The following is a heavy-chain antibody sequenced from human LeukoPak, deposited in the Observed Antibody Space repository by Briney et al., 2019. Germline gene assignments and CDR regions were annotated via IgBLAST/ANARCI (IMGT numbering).Heavy chain of an antibody. CDR3: EREVSDGYNFDY. CDR1: GFTFSSYS. J-gene: IGHJ4*02. CDR2: ITRSSTII. Sequence: GGSLRLSCAASGFTFSSYSMSWVRQAPGKGLEWVSYITRSSTIIYYADSVKGRFTISRDNAKNSLYLQMNSLRDEDTAVYYCEREVSDGYNFDYWGQGTLVTVSS. D-gene: IGHD5-24*01. V-gene: IGHV3-48*02.